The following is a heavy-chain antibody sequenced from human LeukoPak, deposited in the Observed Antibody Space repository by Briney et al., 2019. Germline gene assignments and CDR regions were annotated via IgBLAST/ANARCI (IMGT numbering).Heavy chain of an antibody. CDR2: INHGGST. J-gene: IGHJ4*02. CDR3: ARGLDYYDSSGYRLPALGY. Sequence: SETLSLTCAVYGGSFSGYYWTWIRQPPGKGLEWIAEINHGGSTNYNSSLKSRVTISVDTSKNQFSLKLSSVTAADTAVYYCARGLDYYDSSGYRLPALGYWGQGTLVTVSS. CDR1: GGSFSGYY. V-gene: IGHV4-34*01. D-gene: IGHD3-22*01.